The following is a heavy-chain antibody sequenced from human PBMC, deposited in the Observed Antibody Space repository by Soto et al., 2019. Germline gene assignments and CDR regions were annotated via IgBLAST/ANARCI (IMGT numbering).Heavy chain of an antibody. Sequence: ASVKVSCKSSGYSFTDYDVHWVRQAPGQRLEWMGWINAGNGNTKYSQKFQGRVTMTRNTSISTAYMELSSLRSEDTAVYYCAREGVRGMDVWGQGTTVTVSS. CDR2: INAGNGNT. V-gene: IGHV1-8*01. D-gene: IGHD3-16*01. CDR1: GYSFTDYD. CDR3: AREGVRGMDV. J-gene: IGHJ6*02.